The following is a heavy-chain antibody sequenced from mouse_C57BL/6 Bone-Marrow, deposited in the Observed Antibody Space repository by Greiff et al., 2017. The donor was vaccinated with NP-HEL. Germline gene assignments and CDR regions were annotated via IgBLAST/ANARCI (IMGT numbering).Heavy chain of an antibody. J-gene: IGHJ2*01. V-gene: IGHV5-4*01. D-gene: IGHD2-5*01. CDR3: ARDRGSNYVGYYFDY. Sequence: EVKLVESGGGLVKPGGSLKLSCAASGFTFSSYAMSCVRQTPEKRLEWVATISDGGSYTYYPDNVKGRFTISRDNAKNNLYLQMSHLKSEDTAMYYCARDRGSNYVGYYFDYWGQGTTLTVSS. CDR1: GFTFSSYA. CDR2: ISDGGSYT.